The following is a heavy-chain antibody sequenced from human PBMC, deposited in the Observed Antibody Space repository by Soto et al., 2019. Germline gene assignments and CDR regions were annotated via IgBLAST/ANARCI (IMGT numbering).Heavy chain of an antibody. Sequence: PGGSMRLSCAASGFTFSSYSMNWVRQDPGKGLEWVSSISSSSSYIYYADSVKGRFTISRDNAKNSLYLQMNSLRAEDTAVYYCARDHDQYCSSTSCFSAFDIWGQGTMVTVSS. CDR2: ISSSSSYI. J-gene: IGHJ3*02. V-gene: IGHV3-21*01. D-gene: IGHD2-2*01. CDR1: GFTFSSYS. CDR3: ARDHDQYCSSTSCFSAFDI.